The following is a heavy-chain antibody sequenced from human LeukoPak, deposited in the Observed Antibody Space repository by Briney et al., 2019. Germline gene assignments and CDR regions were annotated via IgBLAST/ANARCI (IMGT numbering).Heavy chain of an antibody. CDR3: AKGPAFDI. CDR1: GFTFSSYA. J-gene: IGHJ3*02. CDR2: ITSSGGST. V-gene: IGHV3-23*01. Sequence: PGGSLRLSCAASGFTFSSYAMSWVRQAPGKGPEWVSAITSSGGSTYYADSVKGRFTISRDNSKNTLFLQMNSLGAEDTAVYYCAKGPAFDIWGQGTMVTVSS.